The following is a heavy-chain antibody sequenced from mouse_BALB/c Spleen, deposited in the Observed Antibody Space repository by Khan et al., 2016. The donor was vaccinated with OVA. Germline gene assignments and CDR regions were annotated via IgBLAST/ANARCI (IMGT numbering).Heavy chain of an antibody. J-gene: IGHJ1*01. CDR3: ARGAGFKYFDV. CDR2: IHTYNGEP. V-gene: IGHV9-1*02. Sequence: QIQLVQSGPELKKPGETVKISCKVSGYTFTNYGMNWVKQAPGKGLKWMGWIHTYNGEPKYTGDFKGRFAFSLETSASTAYLQINNLKTDNLATSICARGAGFKYFDVWGAGTSVTVSS. CDR1: GYTFTNYG. D-gene: IGHD1-2*01.